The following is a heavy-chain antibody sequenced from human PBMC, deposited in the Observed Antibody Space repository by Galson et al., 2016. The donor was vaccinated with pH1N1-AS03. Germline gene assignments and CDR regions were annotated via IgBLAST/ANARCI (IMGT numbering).Heavy chain of an antibody. D-gene: IGHD3-10*01. J-gene: IGHJ4*02. CDR2: IKKDGGEK. CDR3: ASSGF. CDR1: GFIFSDYG. V-gene: IGHV3-7*03. Sequence: SLRLSCAASGFIFSDYGMSWVRQAPGKGLEWVANIKKDGGEKYYVDSVRGRFTISRDNAKKSLYLQISSLRVEDTAVYYCASSGFWGRGTLVAVSS.